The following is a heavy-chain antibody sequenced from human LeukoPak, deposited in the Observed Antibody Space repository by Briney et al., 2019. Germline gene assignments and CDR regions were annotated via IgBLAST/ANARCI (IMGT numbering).Heavy chain of an antibody. D-gene: IGHD2-2*01. CDR1: GGTFSSHA. J-gene: IGHJ6*03. CDR3: ARGLQYQLLKALGYYYMDV. CDR2: IIPISGTA. Sequence: SVKVSCKASGGTFSSHAIAWVRQAPGQGPEWMGGIIPISGTANYAQKFQGRVTITTDKSTSTAYMELSSLTSDDTAVYYCARGLQYQLLKALGYYYMDVWGEGTTVTVS. V-gene: IGHV1-69*05.